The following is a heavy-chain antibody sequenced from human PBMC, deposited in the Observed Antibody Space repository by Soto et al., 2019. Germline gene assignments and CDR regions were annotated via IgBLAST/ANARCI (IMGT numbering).Heavy chain of an antibody. CDR1: GFTFSSYA. Sequence: GGSLRLSCAASGFTFSSYAMSWVRQAPGKGLEWVSAISGSGGSTYYADSVKGRFTISRDNSKNTLDLQMNSLRAEDTAVYYCANRGFLECLLPFDNWGKGTLVTVP. V-gene: IGHV3-23*01. CDR3: ANRGFLECLLPFDN. CDR2: ISGSGGST. J-gene: IGHJ4*02. D-gene: IGHD3-3*01.